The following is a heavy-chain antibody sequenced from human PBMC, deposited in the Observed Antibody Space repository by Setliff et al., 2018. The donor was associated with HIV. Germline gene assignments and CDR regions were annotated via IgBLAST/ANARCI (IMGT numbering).Heavy chain of an antibody. CDR2: ISYTDEST. Sequence: GGSLRLSCAASGFTFNSYAMSWVRQAPGKGLEWVSTISYTDESTYYADSVKGRFTISRDKSKNTLYLQMNTLRADDTAVYYCAKDSHRASRGPYYFDYWGQGTLVTVSS. V-gene: IGHV3-23*01. J-gene: IGHJ4*02. D-gene: IGHD3-10*01. CDR3: AKDSHRASRGPYYFDY. CDR1: GFTFNSYA.